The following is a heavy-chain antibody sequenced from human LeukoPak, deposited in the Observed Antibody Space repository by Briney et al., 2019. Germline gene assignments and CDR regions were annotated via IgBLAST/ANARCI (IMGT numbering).Heavy chain of an antibody. V-gene: IGHV3-21*01. Sequence: GGSLRLSCAASGFTFSSYSMNWVRQAPGKGLEWVSSISSSSSYIYYADSVKGRFTISRDNAKNSLYLQMNSPRAEDTAVYYCARVDCSSTSCWFDYWGQGTLVTVSS. D-gene: IGHD2-2*01. CDR3: ARVDCSSTSCWFDY. CDR2: ISSSSSYI. J-gene: IGHJ4*02. CDR1: GFTFSSYS.